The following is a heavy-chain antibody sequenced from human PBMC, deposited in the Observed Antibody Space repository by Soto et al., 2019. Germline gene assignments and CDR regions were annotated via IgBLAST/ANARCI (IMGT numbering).Heavy chain of an antibody. Sequence: SVKVSCKASGGTFSSYAISWVRQAPGQGLEWMGGIIPIFGTANYAQKFQGRVTITADESTSTAYMELSSLRSEDTAVYYCARGGIVVVPAAKVDYYYYMDVWGKGTTVTVSS. V-gene: IGHV1-69*13. CDR2: IIPIFGTA. CDR1: GGTFSSYA. D-gene: IGHD2-2*01. CDR3: ARGGIVVVPAAKVDYYYYMDV. J-gene: IGHJ6*03.